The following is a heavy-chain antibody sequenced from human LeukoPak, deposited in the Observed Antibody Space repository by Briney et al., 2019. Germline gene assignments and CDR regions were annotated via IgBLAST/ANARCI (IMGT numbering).Heavy chain of an antibody. CDR1: GGTFSSYA. Sequence: ASVKVSCKASGGTFSSYAISWVRQAPGQGLKWMGRIIPILGIANYAQKFQGRVTITADKSTSTAYMELSSLRSEDTAVYYCASSYYGSGSYNWFDPWGQGTLVTVSS. V-gene: IGHV1-69*04. CDR2: IIPILGIA. J-gene: IGHJ5*02. D-gene: IGHD3-10*01. CDR3: ASSYYGSGSYNWFDP.